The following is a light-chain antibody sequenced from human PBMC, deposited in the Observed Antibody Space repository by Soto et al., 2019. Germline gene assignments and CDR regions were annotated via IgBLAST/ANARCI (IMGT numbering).Light chain of an antibody. J-gene: IGKJ2*01. CDR3: MQPLQTPYT. CDR1: QSLLYSNGNNY. CDR2: LAS. V-gene: IGKV2-28*01. Sequence: DIVMTQSPLSLPVTPGEPASISCRSSQSLLYSNGNNYLDWYVQKPGQSPQLLIYLASSRASGVPDRFSGSGSGTHFTLKISRVEAEDVGVYYCMQPLQTPYTFGQETKLEIK.